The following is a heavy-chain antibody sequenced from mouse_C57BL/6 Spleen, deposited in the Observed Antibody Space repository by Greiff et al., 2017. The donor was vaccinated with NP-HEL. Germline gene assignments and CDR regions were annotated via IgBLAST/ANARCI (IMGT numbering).Heavy chain of an antibody. J-gene: IGHJ4*01. CDR3: ARHGSSHYYAMDY. V-gene: IGHV1-52*01. D-gene: IGHD1-1*01. Sequence: QVQLQQSGAELVRPGSSVKLSCKASGYTFTSYWMHWVKQRPIQGLEWIGNIDPSDSETHYNQKFKDKATLTVDKSSSTAYMQLSSLTSEDSAVYYCARHGSSHYYAMDYWGQGTSVTVSS. CDR1: GYTFTSYW. CDR2: IDPSDSET.